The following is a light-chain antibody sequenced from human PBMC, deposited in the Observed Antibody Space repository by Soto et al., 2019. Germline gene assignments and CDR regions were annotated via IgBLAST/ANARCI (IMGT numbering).Light chain of an antibody. CDR2: DAS. V-gene: IGKV1-5*01. J-gene: IGKJ2*01. Sequence: DTQMTQSPSTLSASVGDRVTITCRASQSISTWLAWYQQKPGKAPKLLIYDASSLQSGVPSRFSGSGSGTEFTLTISSLQPDDFATYYCQQYDSHSSSTFGQGTKLESK. CDR3: QQYDSHSSST. CDR1: QSISTW.